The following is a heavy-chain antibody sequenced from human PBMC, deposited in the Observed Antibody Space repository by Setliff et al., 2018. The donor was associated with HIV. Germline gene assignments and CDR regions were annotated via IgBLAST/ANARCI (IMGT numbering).Heavy chain of an antibody. D-gene: IGHD3-10*01. V-gene: IGHV1-69*13. Sequence: VKVSCKASGGTFSNYAISWVRQAPGQGLEWMGGIIPIFGSTKYAQKFQDRVTITADESTYTADMELSSLRSEDTAVYYCARDDHYYDSGSFYSDWYFDLWGRGTLVTVSS. CDR3: ARDDHYYDSGSFYSDWYFDL. CDR2: IIPIFGST. J-gene: IGHJ2*01. CDR1: GGTFSNYA.